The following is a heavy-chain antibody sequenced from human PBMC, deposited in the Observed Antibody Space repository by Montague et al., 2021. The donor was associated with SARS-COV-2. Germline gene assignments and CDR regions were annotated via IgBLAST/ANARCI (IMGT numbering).Heavy chain of an antibody. Sequence: SETLSLTCAVYGGSFSGYYRSWIRQPPGQGLEWIGEINNSGSTKYNPSLKRRVTISVDTYKNQFSLQLSSVTVADTAVYYCARGTKRVFTYDYDSSGYASDYWVQGALVTV. CDR1: GGSFSGYY. J-gene: IGHJ4*02. D-gene: IGHD3-22*01. V-gene: IGHV4-34*01. CDR2: INNSGST. CDR3: ARGTKRVFTYDYDSSGYASDY.